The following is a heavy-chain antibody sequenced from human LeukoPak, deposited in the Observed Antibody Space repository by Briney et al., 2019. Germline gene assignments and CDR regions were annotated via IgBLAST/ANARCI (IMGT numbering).Heavy chain of an antibody. CDR1: GFTFSSYG. CDR2: IWYDGSNK. V-gene: IGHV3-33*06. CDR3: AKDRTYYDILTGPTFDS. D-gene: IGHD3-9*01. J-gene: IGHJ5*01. Sequence: GGSLRLSCAASGFTFSSYGMHWVRQAPGKGLEWVAVIWYDGSNKYYADSVKGRFTISRDNSKNTLYLQMNSLRAEDTAVYYCAKDRTYYDILTGPTFDSWGQGTLVTVSS.